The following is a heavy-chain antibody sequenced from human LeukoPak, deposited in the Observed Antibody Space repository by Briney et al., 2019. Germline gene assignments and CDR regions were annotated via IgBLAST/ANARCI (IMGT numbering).Heavy chain of an antibody. CDR1: GGSISSYY. CDR3: AGDYGGNNS. V-gene: IGHV4-59*01. CDR2: IYYSGST. D-gene: IGHD4-23*01. Sequence: SETLSLTCTVSGGSISSYYWSWIRQPPGKGLEWIGYIYYSGSTNYSPSLKSRVTMSLDTSKNQFSLKVRSVTAADTAVYYCAGDYGGNNSWGQGTLVTVSS. J-gene: IGHJ4*02.